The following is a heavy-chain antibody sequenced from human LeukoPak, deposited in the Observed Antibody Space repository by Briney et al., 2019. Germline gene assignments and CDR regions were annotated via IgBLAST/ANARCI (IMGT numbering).Heavy chain of an antibody. J-gene: IGHJ5*02. CDR3: ARALYRDNWFDP. D-gene: IGHD1-26*01. V-gene: IGHV4-4*07. CDR2: IYTSGTT. CDR1: GGSISGYY. Sequence: SETLSLTCTVSGGSISGYYWSWIRQPAGKGLEWIGRIYTSGTTHYNPSLKSRVTMSVDTSKNQFSLKLSSVTAADTAVYYCARALYRDNWFDPWGQGTLVTVSS.